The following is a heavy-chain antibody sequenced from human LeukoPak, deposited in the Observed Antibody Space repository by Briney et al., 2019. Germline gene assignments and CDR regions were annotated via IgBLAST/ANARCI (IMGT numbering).Heavy chain of an antibody. V-gene: IGHV4-34*01. CDR1: GFTFSSYS. J-gene: IGHJ3*02. Sequence: GSLRLSCAASGFTFSSYSMNWVRQPPGKGLEWIGEINHSGSTNYNPSLKSRVTISVDTSKNQFSLKLSSVTAADTAVYYCARGLAPPVLRFLEWLSGPNAFDIWGQGTMVTVSS. CDR2: INHSGST. D-gene: IGHD3-3*01. CDR3: ARGLAPPVLRFLEWLSGPNAFDI.